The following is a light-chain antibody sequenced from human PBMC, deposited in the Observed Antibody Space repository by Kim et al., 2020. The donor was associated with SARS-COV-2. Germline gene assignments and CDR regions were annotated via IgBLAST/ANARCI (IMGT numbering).Light chain of an antibody. Sequence: VCLGNRATLYTSASQSIDRDVAWYQPKPGQPPRLLIYDSSTRAPGFPARFGGSGSGTDFSLTINSRQSEDVAFNYCQHYDQWPPWTFGRGTKLEI. V-gene: IGKV3-15*01. CDR3: QHYDQWPPWT. CDR1: QSIDRD. J-gene: IGKJ1*01. CDR2: DSS.